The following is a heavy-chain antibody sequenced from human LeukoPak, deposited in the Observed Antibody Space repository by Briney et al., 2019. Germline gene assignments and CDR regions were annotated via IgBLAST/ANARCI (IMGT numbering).Heavy chain of an antibody. Sequence: ASVKVSCKASGYTFTSYDINWVRQASRQGLEWMGWLNPNSGNTAYAQKFQGRVTITRNTSISTAYMELSSLRSDDTAVYYCAIGWKPFYFDYWGQGTLVTVSS. D-gene: IGHD1-1*01. CDR1: GYTFTSYD. J-gene: IGHJ4*02. CDR2: LNPNSGNT. CDR3: AIGWKPFYFDY. V-gene: IGHV1-8*03.